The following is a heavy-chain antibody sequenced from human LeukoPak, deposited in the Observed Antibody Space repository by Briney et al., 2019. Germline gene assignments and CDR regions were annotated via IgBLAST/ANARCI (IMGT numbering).Heavy chain of an antibody. D-gene: IGHD3-10*01. CDR2: ISGRGGST. CDR1: GFTFSSYA. V-gene: IGHV3-23*01. J-gene: IGHJ5*02. CDR3: ARDQGGSGSFYWFDP. Sequence: GGSLRLSCAASGFTFSSYAMSWVRQVPGKGLEWVSTISGRGGSTDYAESVKGRFSISRDNSKNTLYLQMSSLRAEDTAVYYCARDQGGSGSFYWFDPWGQGTLVTVSS.